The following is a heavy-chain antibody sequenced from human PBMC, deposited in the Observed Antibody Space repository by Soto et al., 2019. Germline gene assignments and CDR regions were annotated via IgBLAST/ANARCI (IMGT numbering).Heavy chain of an antibody. CDR1: GFTFVSYW. D-gene: IGHD2-21*02. V-gene: IGHV3-7*01. Sequence: EVQLVESGGGLVQPGGSLSLSCAVLGFTFVSYWLNWVRLIPGKGLEWVAYIKPDGSATYYVDSVKGRFTISRDNAKNSLYLQMNSLRVEDTSVYYCARAGYCGPGCYYYFDYWGQGTLVTVSS. CDR2: IKPDGSAT. J-gene: IGHJ4*02. CDR3: ARAGYCGPGCYYYFDY.